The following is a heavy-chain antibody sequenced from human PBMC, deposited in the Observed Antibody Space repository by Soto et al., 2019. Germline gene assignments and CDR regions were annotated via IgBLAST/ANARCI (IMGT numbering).Heavy chain of an antibody. CDR1: GFTFSSYA. Sequence: VQLLESGGGLVQPGGSLRLSCAASGFTFSSYAMSWVRQAPGKGLEWVSAISGSGGSTYYADSVKGRFTISRDNSKNTLYLQMNSLRAEDTAVYYCARYCSGGSCYEPAFDYWGQGTLVTVSS. V-gene: IGHV3-23*01. CDR2: ISGSGGST. CDR3: ARYCSGGSCYEPAFDY. J-gene: IGHJ4*02. D-gene: IGHD2-15*01.